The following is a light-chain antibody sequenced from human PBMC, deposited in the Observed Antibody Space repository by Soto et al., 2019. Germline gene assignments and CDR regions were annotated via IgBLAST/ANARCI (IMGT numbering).Light chain of an antibody. CDR1: QDINNY. CDR2: DAS. CDR3: QQSNDLVS. J-gene: IGKJ5*01. Sequence: DIQMTQSPSSLSASVGDRVTITCQASQDINNYVNWYQQKPGKAPKLLIFDASTLKTGVPSRFSGSGSGTDFSFTISSLQPEDIATYYCQQSNDLVSFGQGTRLEMK. V-gene: IGKV1-33*01.